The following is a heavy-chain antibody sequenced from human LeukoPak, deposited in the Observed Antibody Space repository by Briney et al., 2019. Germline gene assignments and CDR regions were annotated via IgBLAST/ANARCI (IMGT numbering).Heavy chain of an antibody. CDR1: GGSFSGYY. J-gene: IGHJ4*02. D-gene: IGHD4-17*01. CDR2: INHSGST. V-gene: IGHV4-34*01. Sequence: SETLSLTCAVYGGSFSGYYWSWIRQPPGKGLEWIGEINHSGSTNYNPSLKSRVTISVDTSKNQFSLKLSSVTAADTAVYYCARRRGAYGDYADYWGQGTLVTVSS. CDR3: ARRRGAYGDYADY.